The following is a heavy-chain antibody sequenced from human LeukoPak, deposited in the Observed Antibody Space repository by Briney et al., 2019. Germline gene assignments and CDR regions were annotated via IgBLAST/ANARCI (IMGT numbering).Heavy chain of an antibody. CDR2: ISGSGGST. CDR1: GFTFSSYA. CDR3: AKATYYYDSSGYYYYFDY. V-gene: IGHV3-23*01. J-gene: IGHJ4*02. Sequence: QPGGSLRLSCAASGFTFSSYAMSWVRQAPGKGLEWVSAISGSGGSTYYADSVKGRFTISRDNSKNTLYLQMNSLRAEDTAVYYCAKATYYYDSSGYYYYFDYWGQGTLVTVSS. D-gene: IGHD3-22*01.